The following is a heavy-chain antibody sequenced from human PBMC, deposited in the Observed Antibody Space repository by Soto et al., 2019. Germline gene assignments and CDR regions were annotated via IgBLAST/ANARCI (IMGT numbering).Heavy chain of an antibody. CDR2: IYYSGST. CDR1: GGSISSSTYY. D-gene: IGHD1-26*01. CDR3: ARLRIEGTTYDALDI. J-gene: IGHJ3*02. Sequence: QLQPQESGPGLVKPSETLSLSCTVSGGSISSSTYYWGWIRQPPGKGLEWIGSIYYSGSTYSNPSLKSRVTISVDTSKNQFSLQLSSVTAADTAVYYCARLRIEGTTYDALDIWGQGTMVTVSS. V-gene: IGHV4-39*01.